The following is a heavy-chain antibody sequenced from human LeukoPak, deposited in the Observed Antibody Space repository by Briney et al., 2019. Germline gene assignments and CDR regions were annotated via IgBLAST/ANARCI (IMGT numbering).Heavy chain of an antibody. CDR1: GFTFSSHA. J-gene: IGHJ4*02. CDR2: IGGIGGST. V-gene: IGHV3-23*01. D-gene: IGHD3-3*01. CDR3: ARDPGVVAMHYLDY. Sequence: GGSLRLSCAASGFTFSSHAMSWVRQAPGKGLELVSAIGGIGGSTYYEDSVKGRFTISRDNSKNTLYLQMNSLRAEDTGLYFCARDPGVVAMHYLDYWGQGTLVTVSS.